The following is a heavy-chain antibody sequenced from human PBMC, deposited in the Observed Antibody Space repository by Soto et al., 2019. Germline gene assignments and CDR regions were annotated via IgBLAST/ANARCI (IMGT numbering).Heavy chain of an antibody. J-gene: IGHJ4*02. CDR3: ARLSGDWSLFDS. Sequence: SETLSLTCSVSGGSVRSATYCWSWIRQPPGKGLEWIGYIHYRGTTIYNPSLKSRVTISIDMSKNQIYLKLTSVATADTAVYYCARLSGDWSLFDSCGQGTLVIVSS. V-gene: IGHV4-61*01. D-gene: IGHD3-9*01. CDR2: IHYRGTT. CDR1: GGSVRSATYC.